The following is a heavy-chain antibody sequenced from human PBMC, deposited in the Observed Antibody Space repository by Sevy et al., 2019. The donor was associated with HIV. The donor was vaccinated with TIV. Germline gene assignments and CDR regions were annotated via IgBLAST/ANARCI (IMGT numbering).Heavy chain of an antibody. CDR1: GFSFSHYA. V-gene: IGHV3-30-3*01. J-gene: IGHJ4*02. CDR3: ARVAVSYCTNDCYHRFDY. Sequence: GSLRLSCAVSGFSFSHYAFHWVRQAPGKGLEWVSLISYDGTYKYYADSVKGRITISRVNSKNTLYLQMNSLRGNDTAVYYCARVAVSYCTNDCYHRFDYWGPGALVTVSS. CDR2: ISYDGTYK. D-gene: IGHD2-8*01.